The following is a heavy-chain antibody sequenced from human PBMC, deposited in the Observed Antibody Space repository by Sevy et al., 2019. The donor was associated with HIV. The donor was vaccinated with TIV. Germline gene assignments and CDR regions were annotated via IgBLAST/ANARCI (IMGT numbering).Heavy chain of an antibody. CDR3: AREDGSRQYFQY. V-gene: IGHV3-48*03. CDR1: GFTFSSFE. J-gene: IGHJ1*01. CDR2: ISNSGSII. D-gene: IGHD6-13*01. Sequence: GGSLRLSCAASGFTFSSFEMNWVRQAPGKGLEWVSHISNSGSIIYYEDSVKGGFTISRDNAKNSLYLQMNSLRAEDTAVYYCAREDGSRQYFQYWGQGTLVTVSS.